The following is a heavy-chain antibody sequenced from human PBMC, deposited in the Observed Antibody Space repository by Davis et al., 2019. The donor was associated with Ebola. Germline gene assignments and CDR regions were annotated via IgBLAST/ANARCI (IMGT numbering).Heavy chain of an antibody. J-gene: IGHJ4*02. V-gene: IGHV4-30-2*01. CDR3: AKYSSGWYLDY. Sequence: MPSETLSLTCAVSGGSISSGGYSWSWIRQTPGKGLEWIGYIYHRGNTYYNPSLRSRVTISLDRSKNQFSLKLNSVTAADTAVYYCAKYSSGWYLDYWGQGTLVTVSS. CDR1: GGSISSGGYS. CDR2: IYHRGNT. D-gene: IGHD6-19*01.